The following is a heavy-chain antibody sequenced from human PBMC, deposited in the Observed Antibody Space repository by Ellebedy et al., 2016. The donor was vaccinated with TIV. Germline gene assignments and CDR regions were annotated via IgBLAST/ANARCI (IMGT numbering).Heavy chain of an antibody. CDR2: IHHTGGT. Sequence: MPSETLSLTCAVSGGSIGSSDWWSCVRQPAGKGLEWIGEIHHTGGTNYNPSLKSRVTISVDTSTTQFSLELSAVTAADTTVYYCTRNGYYCLDYWGQGTLVTVSS. D-gene: IGHD3-22*01. J-gene: IGHJ4*02. CDR3: TRNGYYCLDY. V-gene: IGHV4-4*02. CDR1: GGSIGSSDW.